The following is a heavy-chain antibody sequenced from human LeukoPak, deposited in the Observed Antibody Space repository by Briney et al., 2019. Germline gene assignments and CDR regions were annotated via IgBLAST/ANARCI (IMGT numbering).Heavy chain of an antibody. D-gene: IGHD6-19*01. V-gene: IGHV3-21*01. CDR3: ARDSGWYGGDYFDY. CDR2: ISSSSSYI. CDR1: GFTFSSYS. J-gene: IGHJ4*02. Sequence: PGGSLRLSCAASGFTFSSYSMNWVRQAPGKGLEWVSSISSSSSYIYYADSAKGRFTISRDNAKNSLYLQMNSLRAEDTAVYYCARDSGWYGGDYFDYWGQGTLVTVSS.